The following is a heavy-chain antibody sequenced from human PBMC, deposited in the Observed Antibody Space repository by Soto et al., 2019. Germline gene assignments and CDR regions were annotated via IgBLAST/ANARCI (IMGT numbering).Heavy chain of an antibody. Sequence: TPSLTCAVPDGSISSGCYSWNWIRQPLGKGLEWIGYIYHSGSTYYNPSLKSRVTISVDKSKNQFSLKLTSVTAADTAVYYCARDQLEGNWFDPWGQGTLVTVSS. J-gene: IGHJ5*02. CDR1: DGSISSGCYS. V-gene: IGHV4-30-2*01. CDR3: ARDQLEGNWFDP. CDR2: IYHSGST. D-gene: IGHD1-1*01.